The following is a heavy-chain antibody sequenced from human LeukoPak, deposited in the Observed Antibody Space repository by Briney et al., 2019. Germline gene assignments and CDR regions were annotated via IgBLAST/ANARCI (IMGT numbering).Heavy chain of an antibody. D-gene: IGHD4/OR15-4a*01. J-gene: IGHJ1*01. CDR1: GFSLSTSGVG. Sequence: SGPTLVNPTQTLTLTCTFSGFSLSTSGVGVGWIRQPPGKALEWLALLYWSDDERYSPSLKSRLTITKDTSKNHVVLTMTNMDPVDTATYYCAHSFYGVSPEYFNQWGQGTLVTVSS. CDR2: LYWSDDE. V-gene: IGHV2-5*01. CDR3: AHSFYGVSPEYFNQ.